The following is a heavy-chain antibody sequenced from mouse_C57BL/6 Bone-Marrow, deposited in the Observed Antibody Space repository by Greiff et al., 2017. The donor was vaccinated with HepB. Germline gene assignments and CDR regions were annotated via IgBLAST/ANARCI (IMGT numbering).Heavy chain of an antibody. CDR1: GFTFSSYT. D-gene: IGHD2-2*01. CDR3: AGHPLWLRLYYYAMDY. V-gene: IGHV5-9*01. CDR2: ISGGGGNT. J-gene: IGHJ4*01. Sequence: EVMLVESGGGLVKPGGSLKLSCAASGFTFSSYTMSWVRQTPEKRLEWVATISGGGGNTYYPDSVKGRFTISRDNAKNTLYLQMSSLRSEDTALYYCAGHPLWLRLYYYAMDYWGQGTSVTVSS.